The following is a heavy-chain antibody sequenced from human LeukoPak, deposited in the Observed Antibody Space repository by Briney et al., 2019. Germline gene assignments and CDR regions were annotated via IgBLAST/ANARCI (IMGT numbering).Heavy chain of an antibody. D-gene: IGHD5-18*01. CDR2: ISGSGAST. CDR1: GLTFSSYA. J-gene: IGHJ4*02. CDR3: AKGSGYSYGRSYYFDH. Sequence: GVSLRLSCEGSGLTFSSYAMSWVRQAPGKGLEWVSAISGSGASTYYADSVKGRFTISRDNSNNTLYLQLNSLRAEDTAVYFCAKGSGYSYGRSYYFDHWGQGTLATVSS. V-gene: IGHV3-23*01.